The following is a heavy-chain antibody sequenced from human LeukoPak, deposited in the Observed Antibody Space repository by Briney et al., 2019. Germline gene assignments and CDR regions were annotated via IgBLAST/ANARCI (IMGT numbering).Heavy chain of an antibody. CDR2: INPNSGGT. J-gene: IGHJ5*02. V-gene: IGHV1-2*02. CDR1: GYTFTGYY. CDR3: ARGRVINMIRGIIRVGHNCFDP. D-gene: IGHD3-10*01. Sequence: GASVKVSCKAVGYTFTGYYIHWVRQAPGQGLEWLGWINPNSGGTNYTQKFQGRVTMTRDTSISTAYMELSSLRSDDTAVYYCARGRVINMIRGIIRVGHNCFDPWGQGTLVTVSS.